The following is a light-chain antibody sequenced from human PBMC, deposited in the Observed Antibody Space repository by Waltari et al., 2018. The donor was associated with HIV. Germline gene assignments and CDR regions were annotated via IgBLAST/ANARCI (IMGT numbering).Light chain of an antibody. CDR1: NGAVTSLNY. CDR3: LLYYAGTWV. V-gene: IGLV7-43*01. Sequence: QTVVTQEPSLTVSPGETVTLTCASSNGAVTSLNYPNWFQQRPGQAPRALIYNTNNKHAGTPARCSGSLPGGKAALTLSGAQPEDAADYFCLLYYAGTWVFGGGTKLTVL. CDR2: NTN. J-gene: IGLJ3*02.